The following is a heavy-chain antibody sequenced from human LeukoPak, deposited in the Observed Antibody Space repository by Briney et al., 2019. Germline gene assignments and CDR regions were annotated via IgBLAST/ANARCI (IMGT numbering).Heavy chain of an antibody. V-gene: IGHV3-23*01. Sequence: GGSLRLSCAASGFTFSSYAMTWVRQAPGKGLEWVSTISGSGGSTYYVDSVKGRFTISRDNSKNTLYLQMNSLRAEDTAVYYCAKDEYCSGGSCYSLPNNWFDPWGQGTLVTVSS. CDR3: AKDEYCSGGSCYSLPNNWFDP. J-gene: IGHJ5*02. CDR2: ISGSGGST. CDR1: GFTFSSYA. D-gene: IGHD2-15*01.